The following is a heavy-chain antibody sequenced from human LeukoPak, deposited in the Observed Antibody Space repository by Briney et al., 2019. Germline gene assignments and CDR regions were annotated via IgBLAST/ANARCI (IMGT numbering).Heavy chain of an antibody. CDR2: IYYSGST. D-gene: IGHD2-21*01. Sequence: PSETLSLTCTVSGGSISSSSYYWGWIRQPPGKGLEWIGSIYYSGSTYYNPSLKSRVTISVDTSKNQFSLKLSSVTAADTAVYYCAMLLSPSAYNWFDPWGQGTLVTVSS. CDR1: GGSISSSSYY. CDR3: AMLLSPSAYNWFDP. J-gene: IGHJ5*02. V-gene: IGHV4-39*07.